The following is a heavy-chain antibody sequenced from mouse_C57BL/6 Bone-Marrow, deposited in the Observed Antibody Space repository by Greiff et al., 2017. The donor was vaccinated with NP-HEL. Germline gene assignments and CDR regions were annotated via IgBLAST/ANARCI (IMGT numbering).Heavy chain of an antibody. D-gene: IGHD4-1*01. V-gene: IGHV1-64*01. Sequence: VQLQQPGAELVKPGASVKLSCKASGYTFTSYWMHWVKQRPGQGLEWIGMIHPNSGSTNYNEKFKSKATLTVDKSSSTAYMQLSSLTSEDSAVDYCARWGTGTRYFDVWGTGTTVTVSS. J-gene: IGHJ1*03. CDR2: IHPNSGST. CDR1: GYTFTSYW. CDR3: ARWGTGTRYFDV.